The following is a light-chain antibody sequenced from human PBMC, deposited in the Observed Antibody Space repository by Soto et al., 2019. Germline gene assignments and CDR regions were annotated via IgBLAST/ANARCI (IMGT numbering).Light chain of an antibody. CDR2: YDD. Sequence: SYELTQSPSVSVAPGKTARITCGGNNIGSKSVHWYQQKPGQAPVLVIYYDDDRPSGIPERFSGSNSGNTATLTISRVEAGDEADYYCQVWDNTSDQYVFGAGTKLTV. CDR3: QVWDNTSDQYV. V-gene: IGLV3-21*04. CDR1: NIGSKS. J-gene: IGLJ1*01.